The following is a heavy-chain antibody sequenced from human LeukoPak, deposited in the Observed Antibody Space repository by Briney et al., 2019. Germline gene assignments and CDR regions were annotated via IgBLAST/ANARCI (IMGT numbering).Heavy chain of an antibody. Sequence: GASVKVSCKASGYTFTGYYMHWVRQAPGQGLEWTGWINPNSGGTNYAQKFQGRVTMTRDTSISTAYMELSRLRSDDTAVYYCASSTYYDFWSGYLPPHWFDPWGQGTLVTVSS. D-gene: IGHD3-3*01. V-gene: IGHV1-2*02. J-gene: IGHJ5*02. CDR2: INPNSGGT. CDR1: GYTFTGYY. CDR3: ASSTYYDFWSGYLPPHWFDP.